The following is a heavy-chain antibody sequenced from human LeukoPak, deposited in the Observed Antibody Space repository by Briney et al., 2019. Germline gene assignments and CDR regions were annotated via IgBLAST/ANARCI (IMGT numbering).Heavy chain of an antibody. CDR2: ISGSGGGT. J-gene: IGHJ4*02. CDR3: AKDRRYGSGSYLFDY. V-gene: IGHV3-23*01. D-gene: IGHD3-10*01. CDR1: GFTFSSYA. Sequence: GGSLRLSCAASGFTFSSYAMSWVRQAPGKGLEWVSAISGSGGGTYYADSVKGRFTISRDNSKNTLYLQMNSLRAEDTAVYYCAKDRRYGSGSYLFDYWGQGTLVTVSS.